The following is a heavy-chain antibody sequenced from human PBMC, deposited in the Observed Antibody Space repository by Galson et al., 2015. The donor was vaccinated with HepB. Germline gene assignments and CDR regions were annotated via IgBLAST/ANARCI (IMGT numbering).Heavy chain of an antibody. V-gene: IGHV1-69*13. D-gene: IGHD3-22*01. Sequence: SVKVSCKASGGTFSSYAISWVRQAPGQGLEWMGGIIPIFGTANYAQKFQGRVTITADESTSTAYMELSSLRSEDTAVYYCARDSHYYDSSGYYSFDYWGQGTLVTVSS. CDR2: IIPIFGTA. CDR3: ARDSHYYDSSGYYSFDY. J-gene: IGHJ4*02. CDR1: GGTFSSYA.